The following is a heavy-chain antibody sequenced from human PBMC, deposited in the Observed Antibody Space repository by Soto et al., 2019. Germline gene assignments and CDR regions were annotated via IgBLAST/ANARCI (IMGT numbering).Heavy chain of an antibody. D-gene: IGHD3-10*01. CDR2: ISSTGSTK. CDR3: AIDYSGSGTYYF. CDR1: GITFSNFE. Sequence: SLRLSCAASGITFSNFEMNWVRQAPGKGLEWVSYISSTGSTKYYADSVKGRFTISRDNDKNSLYLEMKSLRAEDTAVYYCAIDYSGSGTYYFWGQGTLVTVYS. J-gene: IGHJ4*02. V-gene: IGHV3-48*03.